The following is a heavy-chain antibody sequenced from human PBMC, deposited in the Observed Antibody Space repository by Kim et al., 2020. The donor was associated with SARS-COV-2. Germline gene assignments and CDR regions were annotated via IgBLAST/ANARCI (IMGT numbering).Heavy chain of an antibody. V-gene: IGHV4-38-2*02. J-gene: IGHJ5*02. CDR2: IYHSGST. CDR3: ARDQSWWFDP. Sequence: SETLSLTCTVSGYSISSGYYWGWIRQPPGKGLEWIGSIYHSGSTYYNPSLKSRVTISVDTSKNQFSLKLSSVTAADTAVYYCARDQSWWFDPWGQGTLVT. CDR1: GYSISSGYY.